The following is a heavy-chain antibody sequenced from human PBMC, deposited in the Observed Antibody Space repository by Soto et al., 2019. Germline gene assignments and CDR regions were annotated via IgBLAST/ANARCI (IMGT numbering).Heavy chain of an antibody. CDR3: ASREVVVAAIDD. J-gene: IGHJ4*02. D-gene: IGHD2-15*01. CDR1: GGSFSGYY. V-gene: IGHV4-34*01. CDR2: INHSGST. Sequence: SETLSLTCAVYGGSFSGYYWSWIRQPPGKGLEWIGEINHSGSTNYNPSLKSRVTISVDTSKNQFSLKLSSVTAADTAVYYCASREVVVAAIDDWGQGRRVTVSS.